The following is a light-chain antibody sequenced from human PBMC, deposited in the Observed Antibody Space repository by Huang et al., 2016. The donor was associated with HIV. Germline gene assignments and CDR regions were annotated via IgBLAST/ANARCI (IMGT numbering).Light chain of an antibody. CDR2: AAS. V-gene: IGKV1-9*01. Sequence: IHLTQSPSSLSASVGDRVTITCRASQGSSSYLAWYQQKSGKAPKLLIYAASTLQSGVPSRFSGSGSGTDFNLTISSLQAEDFATYYCQQLNSYPWTFGQGTKVEVK. CDR1: QGSSSY. J-gene: IGKJ1*01. CDR3: QQLNSYPWT.